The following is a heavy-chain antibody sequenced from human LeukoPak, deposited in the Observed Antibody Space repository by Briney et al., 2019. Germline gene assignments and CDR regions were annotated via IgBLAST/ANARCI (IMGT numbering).Heavy chain of an antibody. CDR3: ARAKYDNYYYYYYMDV. CDR2: IYYSGST. V-gene: IGHV4-59*02. J-gene: IGHJ6*03. Sequence: SETLSLTCTVSGGSVSNYYWSWIRQPPGKGLEWIGYIYYSGSTYYNPSLKSRVTISVDTSKNQFSLKLSSVTAADTAVYYCARAKYDNYYYYYYMDVWGKGTTVTVSS. D-gene: IGHD3-9*01. CDR1: GGSVSNYY.